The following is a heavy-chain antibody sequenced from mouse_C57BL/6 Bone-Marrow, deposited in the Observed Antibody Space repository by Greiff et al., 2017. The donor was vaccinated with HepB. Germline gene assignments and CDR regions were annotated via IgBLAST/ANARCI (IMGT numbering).Heavy chain of an antibody. J-gene: IGHJ2*01. CDR2: IWSGGST. Sequence: QVQLQQSGPGLVQPSQSLSITCTVSGFSLTSYGVHWVRQSPGKGLEWLGVIWSGGSTDYNAAFISRLSISKDNSKSQVFFKMNSLQADDTAIYYCARGIDYYGSPFDYWGQGTTLTVSS. V-gene: IGHV2-2*01. D-gene: IGHD1-1*01. CDR3: ARGIDYYGSPFDY. CDR1: GFSLTSYG.